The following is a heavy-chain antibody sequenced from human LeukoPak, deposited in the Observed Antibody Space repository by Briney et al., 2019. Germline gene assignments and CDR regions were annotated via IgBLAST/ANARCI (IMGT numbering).Heavy chain of an antibody. Sequence: ASVKVSCKSSGYMFTNYDINWVRQAPGQGLEWMGWISAYNGNTNYAQKLQGRVTMTTDTSTSTAYMELRSLRSDDTAVYYCARPLPNYYDSSGYLNWFDPWGQGTLVTVSS. CDR3: ARPLPNYYDSSGYLNWFDP. D-gene: IGHD3-22*01. CDR1: GYMFTNYD. CDR2: ISAYNGNT. V-gene: IGHV1-18*01. J-gene: IGHJ5*02.